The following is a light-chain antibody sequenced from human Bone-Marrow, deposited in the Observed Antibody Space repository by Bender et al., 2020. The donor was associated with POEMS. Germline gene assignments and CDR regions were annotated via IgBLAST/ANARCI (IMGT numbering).Light chain of an antibody. V-gene: IGLV3-1*01. CDR3: QAWDSSTAI. J-gene: IGLJ2*01. Sequence: SYELTQPPSLSVSPGQTASITCSGDRLGSKYISWYQLKSGQSPLLVMYQDKMRPSGIPERFSGSNSGDTATVTISVTQPMDEADYYCQAWDSSTAIFGGGTKLTVL. CDR1: RLGSKY. CDR2: QDK.